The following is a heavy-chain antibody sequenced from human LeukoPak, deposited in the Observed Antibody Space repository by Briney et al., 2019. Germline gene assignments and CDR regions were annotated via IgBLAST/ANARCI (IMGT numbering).Heavy chain of an antibody. J-gene: IGHJ4*02. CDR2: IYSGGST. CDR1: GFTVSSNY. Sequence: GGSLRLSCAASGFTVSSNYMSWVRQAPAKGLEWVSVIYSGGSTYYADSVKGRFTISRDNSKNTLYLQMNSLRAEDTAVYYCARVWGSGSYYSGYYFDYWGQGTLVTVSS. CDR3: ARVWGSGSYYSGYYFDY. V-gene: IGHV3-53*01. D-gene: IGHD3-10*01.